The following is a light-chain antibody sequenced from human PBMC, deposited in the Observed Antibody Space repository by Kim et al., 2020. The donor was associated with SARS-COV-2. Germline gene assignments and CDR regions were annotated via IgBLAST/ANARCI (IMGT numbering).Light chain of an antibody. V-gene: IGKV3-20*01. CDR3: QQYGTSPGA. Sequence: LSPGERTPLSCRASQSVRNNFLAWYQQKPGQAPRLLIYGASNRAAGIPDRFSGSGSATDFTLTIDRVEPEDFAVYYCQQYGTSPGAFGQGTKLEI. CDR1: QSVRNNF. J-gene: IGKJ2*01. CDR2: GAS.